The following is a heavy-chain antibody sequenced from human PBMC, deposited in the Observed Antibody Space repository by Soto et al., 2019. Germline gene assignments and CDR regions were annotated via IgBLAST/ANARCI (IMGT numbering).Heavy chain of an antibody. Sequence: SVKVSCKASGYTFTSYGISWVRQAPGQGLEWMGWISAYNGNTNYAQKLQGRVTMTTDTSTSTAYMELRSLRSDDTAVYYCARADSSSWPYYYYYGMDVWGQGTTVTVSS. V-gene: IGHV1-18*04. J-gene: IGHJ6*02. D-gene: IGHD6-6*01. CDR2: ISAYNGNT. CDR3: ARADSSSWPYYYYYGMDV. CDR1: GYTFTSYG.